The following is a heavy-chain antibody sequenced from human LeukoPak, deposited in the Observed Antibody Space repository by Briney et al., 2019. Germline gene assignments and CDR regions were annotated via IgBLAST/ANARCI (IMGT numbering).Heavy chain of an antibody. V-gene: IGHV3-21*01. J-gene: IGHJ4*02. Sequence: PGGSLRLSCAASGFTFSSYSMNWVRQAPGKGLEWVSSISSTSSYIYHADSVKGRFTISRDNAKNSLYLQMNSLRAEDTAVYYCARGDYRPAMAGEPFDYWGQGTLVTVSS. CDR3: ARGDYRPAMAGEPFDY. CDR1: GFTFSSYS. CDR2: ISSTSSYI. D-gene: IGHD6-19*01.